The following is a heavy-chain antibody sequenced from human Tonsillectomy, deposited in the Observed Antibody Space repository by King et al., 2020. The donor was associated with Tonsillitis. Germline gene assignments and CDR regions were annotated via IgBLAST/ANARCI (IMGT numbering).Heavy chain of an antibody. CDR1: GFTFSSYG. Sequence: LVESGGGVVQPGRSLRLSCAASGFTFSSYGMHWVRQAPGKGLEWVAVISYDGTNKYYADSVKGRFTISRDNSKNTLYLQMNSLRPGDTAVYYCAKVHDYGSGSYFNYYYGMDVWGQGTTVTVSS. CDR3: AKVHDYGSGSYFNYYYGMDV. V-gene: IGHV3-30*18. J-gene: IGHJ6*02. D-gene: IGHD3-10*01. CDR2: ISYDGTNK.